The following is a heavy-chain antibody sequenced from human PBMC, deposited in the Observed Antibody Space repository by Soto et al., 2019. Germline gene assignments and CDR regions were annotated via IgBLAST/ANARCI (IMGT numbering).Heavy chain of an antibody. CDR3: ARDIESVTAKHFFYYYAMDV. Sequence: VASVKVSCKASGFTFSDYGLNWVRQAPGQGLEWMGWVSANSGHTNYAQNLQGRVSMTTDTSTSTAYMELRGLTFDDTAVYYCARDIESVTAKHFFYYYAMDVWGQGTTVTVSS. CDR1: GFTFSDYG. V-gene: IGHV1-18*01. J-gene: IGHJ6*02. D-gene: IGHD2-8*01. CDR2: VSANSGHT.